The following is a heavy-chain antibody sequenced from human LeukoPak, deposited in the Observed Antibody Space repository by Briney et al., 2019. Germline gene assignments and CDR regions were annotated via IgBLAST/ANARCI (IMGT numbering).Heavy chain of an antibody. J-gene: IGHJ4*02. CDR3: ARGPLRYYYDNSGDSNFDY. V-gene: IGHV3-74*01. D-gene: IGHD3-22*01. Sequence: GGSLRLSCAASGFTFDDYAMHWVRQAPGKGLEWVSGISSDGRRTTYADFVRGRFTISRDNAKNTLYLQMRSLRAEDTAVYYCARGPLRYYYDNSGDSNFDYWGQGTLVTVSS. CDR2: ISSDGRRT. CDR1: GFTFDDYA.